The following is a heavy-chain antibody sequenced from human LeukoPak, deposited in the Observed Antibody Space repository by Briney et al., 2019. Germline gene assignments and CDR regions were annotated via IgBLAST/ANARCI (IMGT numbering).Heavy chain of an antibody. Sequence: SETLSLTCTVSGGSISSSTYYWGWIRQPPGKGLEWIGSIYDGGSAYYNPSLKSRVTMSVHTSKNQFSLKLTSVTAADTAVYYCARTGRYYYGSGTPTDYWGQGTLVTVSS. D-gene: IGHD3-10*01. CDR3: ARTGRYYYGSGTPTDY. J-gene: IGHJ4*02. V-gene: IGHV4-39*01. CDR1: GGSISSSTYY. CDR2: IYDGGSA.